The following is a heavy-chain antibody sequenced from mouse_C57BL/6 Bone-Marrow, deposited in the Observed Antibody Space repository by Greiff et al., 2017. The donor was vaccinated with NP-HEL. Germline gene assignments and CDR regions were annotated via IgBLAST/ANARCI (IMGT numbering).Heavy chain of an antibody. CDR1: GYTFTSYW. CDR3: ARYYYGSRGWYFDV. D-gene: IGHD1-1*01. CDR2: IDPNSGGT. J-gene: IGHJ1*03. V-gene: IGHV1-72*01. Sequence: QVQLQQPGADLVKPGASVKLSCKASGYTFTSYWMHWVKQRPGRGLEWIGRIDPNSGGTKFNEKFKTKATLPVDKPASTAYMQRSSLTSEDSAVYYCARYYYGSRGWYFDVWGTGTTVTVSS.